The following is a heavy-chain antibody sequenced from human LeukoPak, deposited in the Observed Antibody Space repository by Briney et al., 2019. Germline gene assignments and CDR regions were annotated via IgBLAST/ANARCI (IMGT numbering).Heavy chain of an antibody. J-gene: IGHJ4*02. Sequence: ASVKVSCKASGYTFTIYYIHWVRQAPGQGLEWMGVINPSGVTTTYAQHFQGGVTMTRDTSTSTVYMELSSLRSEDTAVYYCARSYSSSWWNFDYLAQGTLVTVSS. V-gene: IGHV1-46*01. CDR3: ARSYSSSWWNFDY. CDR1: GYTFTIYY. CDR2: INPSGVTT. D-gene: IGHD6-13*01.